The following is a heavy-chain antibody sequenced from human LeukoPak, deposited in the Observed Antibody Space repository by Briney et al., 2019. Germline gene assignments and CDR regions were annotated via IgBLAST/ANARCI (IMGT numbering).Heavy chain of an antibody. J-gene: IGHJ4*02. CDR3: SRHNYGFVDS. Sequence: TSETLSLTCTVSGGSISSGTYYWGWVRQPPGKGLEWIGSFYYRGSTYYNPSLKSRVTISVDTSKNQFSLKLSSVTAADTAMYYCSRHNYGFVDSWGQGTLVTVSS. CDR1: GGSISSGTYY. CDR2: FYYRGST. V-gene: IGHV4-39*07. D-gene: IGHD5-18*01.